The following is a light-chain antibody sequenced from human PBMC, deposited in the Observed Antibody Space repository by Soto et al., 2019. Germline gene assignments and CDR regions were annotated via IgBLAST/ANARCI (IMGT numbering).Light chain of an antibody. CDR3: QQYKSFWT. CDR1: QGISRV. J-gene: IGKJ1*01. CDR2: DAS. Sequence: DIQMTQSPSTVSASVGDRVTIACRASQGISRVLGWYQQKPGNAPKILIYDASSLESWVPSRFSGSGSGTEFTLTISSLQSEDFATYYCQQYKSFWTFGQGTKVDI. V-gene: IGKV1-5*01.